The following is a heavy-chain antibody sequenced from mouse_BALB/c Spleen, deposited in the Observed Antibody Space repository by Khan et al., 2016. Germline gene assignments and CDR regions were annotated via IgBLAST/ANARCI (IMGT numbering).Heavy chain of an antibody. Sequence: QVQLKESGAELVRPGASVKLSCKALGYTFTDYEMHWVKQTPVHGLEWIGAIHPGGGGSAYNQKFKVRATLTADKSSSTAYLELSSLTSEGAAVYYCAKVLRRGYYFDSWGQGTTLTVSS. J-gene: IGHJ2*01. CDR1: GYTFTDYE. D-gene: IGHD2-4*01. CDR2: IHPGGGGS. CDR3: AKVLRRGYYFDS. V-gene: IGHV1-15*01.